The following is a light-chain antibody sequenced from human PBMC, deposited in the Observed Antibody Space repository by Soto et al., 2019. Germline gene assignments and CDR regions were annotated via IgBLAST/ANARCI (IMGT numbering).Light chain of an antibody. J-gene: IGKJ1*01. CDR1: QSILYSSNNKNY. Sequence: DIVMTQSPDSLAVSLGERATINCKSSQSILYSSNNKNYLAWYQQKTGQPPKLLISWASTRESGVPDRFSGSGSETDFTLTISSLQAEDVAVYYCHQYYGSPPRTFGQGTKVEIK. CDR2: WAS. CDR3: HQYYGSPPRT. V-gene: IGKV4-1*01.